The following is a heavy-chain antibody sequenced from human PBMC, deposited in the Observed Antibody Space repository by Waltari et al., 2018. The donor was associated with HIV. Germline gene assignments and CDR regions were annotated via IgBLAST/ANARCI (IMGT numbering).Heavy chain of an antibody. CDR2: IYYTGNT. CDR3: VAQDYSDSVDW. D-gene: IGHD4-17*01. CDR1: GGPISSNVYH. Sequence: QLRLQESGPRLAQPSETLPLTCSVSGGPISSNVYHSGRIRQSPGKGLEWIGSIYYTGNTYYKPSLKRRVTISIDTSKNQFSLRLTSVTAADTAIYYCVAQDYSDSVDWWGQGTLVTVFS. J-gene: IGHJ4*02. V-gene: IGHV4-39*07.